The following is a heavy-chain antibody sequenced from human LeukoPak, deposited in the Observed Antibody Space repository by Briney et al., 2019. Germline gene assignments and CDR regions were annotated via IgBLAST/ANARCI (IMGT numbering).Heavy chain of an antibody. J-gene: IGHJ3*02. D-gene: IGHD5-24*01. V-gene: IGHV3-74*01. CDR2: ITSDGSRT. CDR3: VREGATAALDI. Sequence: GGSLRLSCAASGFTLGPYWMHWVRQAPGKGLVWVSGITSDGSRTTCADSVRGRFTISRDNAENTLSLQMDSLRVEDTAVYYCVREGATAALDIWGQGTMVTVSS. CDR1: GFTLGPYW.